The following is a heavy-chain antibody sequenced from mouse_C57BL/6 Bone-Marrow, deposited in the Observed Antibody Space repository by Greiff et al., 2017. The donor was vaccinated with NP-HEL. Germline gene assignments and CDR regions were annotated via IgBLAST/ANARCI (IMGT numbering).Heavy chain of an antibody. V-gene: IGHV7-3*01. J-gene: IGHJ1*03. CDR2: IRNKANGYTT. CDR1: GFTFTDYY. D-gene: IGHD2-5*01. CDR3: ARFLSYSNYWYFDV. Sequence: EVKLMESGGGLVQPGGSLSLSCAASGFTFTDYYMSWVRQPPGKALEWLGFIRNKANGYTTEYSASVKGRFTISRDNSQSILYLQMNALRAEDSATYYCARFLSYSNYWYFDVWGTGTTVTVSS.